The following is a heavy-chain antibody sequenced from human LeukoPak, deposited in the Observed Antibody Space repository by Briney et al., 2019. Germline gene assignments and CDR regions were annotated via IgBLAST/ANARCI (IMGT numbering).Heavy chain of an antibody. CDR1: GFTFSSYW. CDR3: AKGGAPFAESAY. D-gene: IGHD3-10*01. Sequence: PGGSLRLSCAASGFTFSSYWMSWVRQAPGKGLEWVANIKEDGSQEYYVDSVRGRFTIPRDNARNSVYLQMNSLRAEDTAVYYCAKGGAPFAESAYWGQGTLVTVSS. J-gene: IGHJ4*02. CDR2: IKEDGSQE. V-gene: IGHV3-7*01.